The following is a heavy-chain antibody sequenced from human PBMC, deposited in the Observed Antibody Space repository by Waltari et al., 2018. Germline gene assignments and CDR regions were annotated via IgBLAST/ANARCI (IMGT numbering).Heavy chain of an antibody. J-gene: IGHJ5*02. V-gene: IGHV4-39*07. D-gene: IGHD1-26*01. Sequence: QLQLPESGPRLVKPAETLSLPCPVPGYSVRCGPYFWAWIRQPPGKGLGWLGSMFFSGTTYHNSSRKSRVTIAVDTSKNQVSLQLKSVTAADTAVYFCARDRSGTINSFDPWGRGTLVTVSS. CDR1: GYSVRCGPYF. CDR3: ARDRSGTINSFDP. CDR2: MFFSGTT.